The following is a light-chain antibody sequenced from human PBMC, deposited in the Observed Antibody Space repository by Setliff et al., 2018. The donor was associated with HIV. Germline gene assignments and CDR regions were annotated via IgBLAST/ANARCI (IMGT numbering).Light chain of an antibody. J-gene: IGLJ1*01. Sequence: QSALTQPASVSGSPGQSIAISCTGTSSDVGGYNYVSWYQQHPGKAPQLMIYEVSNRPSGVSNRFSGSKSGNTASLTISGLQAEDEADYYCSSFTSSSTYVFGSGTKVTGL. CDR1: SSDVGGYNY. V-gene: IGLV2-14*01. CDR3: SSFTSSSTYV. CDR2: EVS.